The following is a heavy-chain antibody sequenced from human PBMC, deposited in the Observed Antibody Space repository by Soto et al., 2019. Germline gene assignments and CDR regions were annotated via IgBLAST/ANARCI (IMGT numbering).Heavy chain of an antibody. D-gene: IGHD6-13*01. CDR1: GYSLSGYY. J-gene: IGHJ5*02. V-gene: IGHV1-2*02. CDR2: INPNSGGT. CDR3: ARGWGIAAPGPNWFDP. Sequence: ASVKVSCKVSGYSLSGYYLHWVRQAPGQGPEWMGWINPNSGGTKYVQKFQGRVTMTRDTSISTVYLELSRLRSDDTAVYYCARGWGIAAPGPNWFDPWGQGTLVTGLL.